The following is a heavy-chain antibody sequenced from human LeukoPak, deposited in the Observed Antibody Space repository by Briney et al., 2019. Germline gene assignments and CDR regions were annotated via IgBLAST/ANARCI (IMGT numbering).Heavy chain of an antibody. D-gene: IGHD3-22*01. CDR1: GGSISSGGYY. V-gene: IGHV4-31*03. Sequence: SETLSLTCTVSGGSISSGGYYWSWIRQHPGKGLEWIGYIYYSGSTYYNPSLKSRVTISVDTSKNQFSLKLSSVTAADTAVYYCARDGLSSGYYDAFDIWGQGTMVTVSS. CDR2: IYYSGST. J-gene: IGHJ3*02. CDR3: ARDGLSSGYYDAFDI.